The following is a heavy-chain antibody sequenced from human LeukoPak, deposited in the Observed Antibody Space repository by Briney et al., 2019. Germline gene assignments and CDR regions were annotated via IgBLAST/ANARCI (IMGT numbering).Heavy chain of an antibody. CDR3: ASHKTGYYYYGMDV. CDR1: GGSISSYY. V-gene: IGHV4-59*01. D-gene: IGHD1-14*01. CDR2: IYYSGST. Sequence: SETLSLTCTVSGGSISSYYWSWIRQPPGKGLEWIGYIYYSGSTNYNPSLKSRVTISVDTSKNQFSLKLSSVTAADTAVYYCASHKTGYYYYGMDVWGQGTTVTVSS. J-gene: IGHJ6*02.